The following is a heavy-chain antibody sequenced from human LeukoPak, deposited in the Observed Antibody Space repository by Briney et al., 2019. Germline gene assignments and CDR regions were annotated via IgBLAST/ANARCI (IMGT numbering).Heavy chain of an antibody. CDR1: GGSISSGDYY. CDR3: AREALQDAFDI. Sequence: PQTLSLTCTVSGGSISSGDYYWSWIRQPPGKGLEWIGYIYYSGSTYYNPSLKSRVTISVDTSKNQFSLKLSSVTAADTAVYYCAREALQDAFDIWGQGTMVTVSS. D-gene: IGHD3-16*02. CDR2: IYYSGST. V-gene: IGHV4-30-4*01. J-gene: IGHJ3*02.